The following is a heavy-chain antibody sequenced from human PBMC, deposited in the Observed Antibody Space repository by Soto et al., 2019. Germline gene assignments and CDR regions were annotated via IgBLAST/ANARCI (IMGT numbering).Heavy chain of an antibody. CDR1: GGSFSGYY. CDR3: AIGRIAAAGRYYYYMDV. CDR2: INHSGST. D-gene: IGHD6-13*01. V-gene: IGHV4-34*01. Sequence: SETLSLTCAVYGGSFSGYYWSWIRQPPGKGLEWIVEINHSGSTNYNPSLKSRVTISVDTSKNQFSLKLSSVTAADTAVYYFAIGRIAAAGRYYYYMDVWGKGTTVTVSS. J-gene: IGHJ6*03.